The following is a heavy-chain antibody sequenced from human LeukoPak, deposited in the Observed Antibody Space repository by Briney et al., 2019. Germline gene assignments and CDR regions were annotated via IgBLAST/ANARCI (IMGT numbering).Heavy chain of an antibody. CDR1: GFTFSSYS. J-gene: IGHJ5*02. V-gene: IGHV3-21*01. D-gene: IGHD3-22*01. Sequence: GGSLRLSCAASGFTFSSYSMNWVRQAPGKGLEWVSSISSSSSYIYYADSVKGRFTISRDNAKNSLYLQMNSLRAEDTAVYYCARQYYCDSSGRARPNWFDPWGQGTLVTVSS. CDR2: ISSSSSYI. CDR3: ARQYYCDSSGRARPNWFDP.